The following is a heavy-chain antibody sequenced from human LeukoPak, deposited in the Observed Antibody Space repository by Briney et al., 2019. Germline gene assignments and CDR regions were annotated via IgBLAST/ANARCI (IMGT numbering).Heavy chain of an antibody. CDR2: INPSGGST. CDR3: ARDLTAITFDY. Sequence: ASVKVSCKASGYTFTSYYMHWVRQAPGQGLEWMGIINPSGGSTGYAQKFQGRVTMTRDTSTSTVYMELSSLRSEDTAVYYCARDLTAITFDYWGQGTLVTVSS. CDR1: GYTFTSYY. V-gene: IGHV1-46*01. D-gene: IGHD2-2*02. J-gene: IGHJ4*02.